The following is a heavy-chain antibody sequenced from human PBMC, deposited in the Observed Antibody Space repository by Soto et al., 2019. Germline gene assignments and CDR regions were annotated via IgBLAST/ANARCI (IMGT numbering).Heavy chain of an antibody. V-gene: IGHV3-23*01. Sequence: GGSLRLSCAASGSISTTTPLSWVRQAPGKGLEWVSTNSGRRTNTYYADSVKGRFIISRDNLKNTVNLQMNGLGVEDTAIYYCATSFRYFDNWGQGTRVTVSS. J-gene: IGHJ4*02. CDR3: ATSFRYFDN. CDR1: GSISTTTP. CDR2: NSGRRTNT.